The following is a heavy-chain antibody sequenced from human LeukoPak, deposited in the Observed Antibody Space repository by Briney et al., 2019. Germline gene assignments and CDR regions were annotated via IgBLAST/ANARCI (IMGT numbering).Heavy chain of an antibody. Sequence: GGSLRLSCATSGFTFSSYAMTWVRLAPGKGLEWVSTISASGGSTWYADSVKGRFTISRDNSKNTLYLQMNSLRAEDTAVYYCATYISSRYCDYWGQGTLVSVSS. J-gene: IGHJ4*02. CDR2: ISASGGST. V-gene: IGHV3-23*01. CDR1: GFTFSSYA. CDR3: ATYISSRYCDY. D-gene: IGHD6-13*01.